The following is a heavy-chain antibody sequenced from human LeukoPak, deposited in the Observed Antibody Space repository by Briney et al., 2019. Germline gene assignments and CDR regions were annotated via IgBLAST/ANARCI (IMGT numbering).Heavy chain of an antibody. CDR2: INHSGST. D-gene: IGHD3-9*01. V-gene: IGHV4-34*01. CDR1: GGSFSGYY. Sequence: PSETLSLTCAVFGGSFSGYYWSWIRQPPGKGLEWIGEINHSGSTNYNPSLKSRVTISVDTSKNQFSLKLSSVTAADTAVYYCASSPLYCDILTGYVNWGQGTLVTVSS. J-gene: IGHJ4*02. CDR3: ASSPLYCDILTGYVN.